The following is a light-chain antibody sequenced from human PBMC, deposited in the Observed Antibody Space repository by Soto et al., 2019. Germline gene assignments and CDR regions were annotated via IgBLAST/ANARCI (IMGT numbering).Light chain of an antibody. J-gene: IGKJ5*01. CDR1: ESVSSN. CDR3: QQRSNWQGT. Sequence: EMVMTQSPATLSVSPGERATLSCRASESVSSNLAGYQQKYGQAPRHLIYGASTRATGIPPRISGSGSGADYSPTTSSLEPEDFAVDYCQQRSNWQGTFGQGTRLEIK. CDR2: GAS. V-gene: IGKV3D-11*02.